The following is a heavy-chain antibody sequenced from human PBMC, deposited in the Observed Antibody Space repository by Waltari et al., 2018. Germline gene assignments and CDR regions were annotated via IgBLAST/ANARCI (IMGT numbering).Heavy chain of an antibody. CDR3: ARDTTSRERAGD. CDR2: IYTGEMT. Sequence: VRLVESGGGLINPGGSLRLSCAASGLSVSNNYMHWVRQAPGKGLEWVSVIYTGEMTYYSDAVKGRFTISRDISKNMVYLQMNNLRAEDTALYYCARDTTSRERAGDWGQGTLVTVSS. V-gene: IGHV3-53*01. D-gene: IGHD1-1*01. J-gene: IGHJ4*02. CDR1: GLSVSNNY.